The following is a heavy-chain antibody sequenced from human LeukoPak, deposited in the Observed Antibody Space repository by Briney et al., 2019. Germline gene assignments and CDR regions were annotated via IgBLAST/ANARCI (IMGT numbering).Heavy chain of an antibody. V-gene: IGHV3-23*01. CDR1: GFTPSSYA. J-gene: IGHJ4*02. D-gene: IGHD6-13*01. CDR2: VSGSGDRM. Sequence: GGSLRLSCAASGFTPSSYALNWVRQAPGKGLEWVATVSGSGDRMYHADSVEGRFTISRDNSKNTIYLQMNSLRAEDTALYYCAKAAAAPGFDFWGQGTLVTVSS. CDR3: AKAAAAPGFDF.